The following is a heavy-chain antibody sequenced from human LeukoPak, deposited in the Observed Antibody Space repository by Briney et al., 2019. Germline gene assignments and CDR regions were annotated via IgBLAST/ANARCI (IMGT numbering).Heavy chain of an antibody. CDR2: ISYDGSNK. V-gene: IGHV3-30-3*01. J-gene: IGHJ4*02. D-gene: IGHD6-6*01. CDR1: GFTFSVYP. CDR3: ARGTLNPEYTSLPDY. Sequence: PGRSLRLSCAASGFTFSVYPMHWVRQAPGKGLEWVAVISYDGSNKYYADSVKGRFTISRDNSKYTVYLHMNSLRAEDTSVYSCARGTLNPEYTSLPDYWGQGTLVTVSS.